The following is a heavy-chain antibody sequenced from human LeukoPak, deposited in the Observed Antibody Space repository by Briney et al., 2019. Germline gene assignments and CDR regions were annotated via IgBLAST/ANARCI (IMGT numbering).Heavy chain of an antibody. CDR1: GYTFVTYV. Sequence: GASVKVSCKASGYTFVTYVISWVRQAPGQGLEWMGWINPHTGDTKNAQKFHDRVTMTADPFTDTAYMELRSLRYDDTAVYYCARDDFDFDSWGQGTLVTVS. CDR2: INPHTGDT. CDR3: ARDDFDFDS. V-gene: IGHV1-18*01. D-gene: IGHD3/OR15-3a*01. J-gene: IGHJ4*02.